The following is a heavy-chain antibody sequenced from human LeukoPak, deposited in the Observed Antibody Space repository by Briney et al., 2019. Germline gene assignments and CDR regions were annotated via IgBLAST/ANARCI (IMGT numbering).Heavy chain of an antibody. CDR2: IKKDGSEK. J-gene: IGHJ4*02. CDR3: AKFGRGTSPVH. CDR1: GFTFSSYW. D-gene: IGHD3-16*01. Sequence: GGSLRLSCAASGFTFSSYWMSWVRQAPGKGLEWVANIKKDGSEKYYVDSVKGRFTISRDNAKTSLYLQMNSLRAEDTAVYYCAKFGRGTSPVHWGQGTLVTVSS. V-gene: IGHV3-7*01.